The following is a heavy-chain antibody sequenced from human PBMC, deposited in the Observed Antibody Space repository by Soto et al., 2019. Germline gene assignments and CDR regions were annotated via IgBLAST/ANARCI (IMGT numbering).Heavy chain of an antibody. D-gene: IGHD5-18*01. CDR3: ARDPLWGTAMVLWYFDL. CDR2: ITYDGNNK. V-gene: IGHV3-30-3*01. J-gene: IGHJ2*01. CDR1: GFTFNSYS. Sequence: SCKASGFTFNSYSMHWVRQAPGKGLEWVANITYDGNNKNYADSVKGRINISRDNSKNTLFLQMNSLRAEDTAVYYCARDPLWGTAMVLWYFDLWGRGTLVTVSS.